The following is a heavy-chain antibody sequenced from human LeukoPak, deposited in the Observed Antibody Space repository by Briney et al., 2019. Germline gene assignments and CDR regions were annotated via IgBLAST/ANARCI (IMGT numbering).Heavy chain of an antibody. CDR3: ARAGGGDTAMVGY. CDR2: IYTSGIT. J-gene: IGHJ4*02. V-gene: IGHV4-61*02. CDR1: GGSISSGSYY. D-gene: IGHD5-18*01. Sequence: PSQSLSLTCTVSGGSISSGSYYWSWIRQPAGKGLEWIGRIYTSGITNYNPSLKSRVTISVDTSKNQFSLKLSSVTAADTAVYYCARAGGGDTAMVGYWGQGTLVTVSS.